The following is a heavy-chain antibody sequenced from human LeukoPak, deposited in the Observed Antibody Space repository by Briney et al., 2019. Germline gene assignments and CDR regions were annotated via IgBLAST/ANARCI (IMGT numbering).Heavy chain of an antibody. CDR3: AKPPYDSSGYYQSTFDY. D-gene: IGHD3-22*01. J-gene: IGHJ4*02. CDR2: ISYDGSKE. Sequence: GGSLRLSCAASGFTFSSYAMHWVRQAPGKGVEWGAVISYDGSKEYYADSVKGRFTISRDNSKNTLYLQMNSLRAEDTAVYYCAKPPYDSSGYYQSTFDYWGQGTLVTVSS. CDR1: GFTFSSYA. V-gene: IGHV3-30*18.